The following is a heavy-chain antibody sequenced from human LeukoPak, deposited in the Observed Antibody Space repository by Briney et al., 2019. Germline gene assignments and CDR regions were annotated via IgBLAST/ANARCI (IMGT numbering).Heavy chain of an antibody. J-gene: IGHJ4*02. Sequence: PSETLSLTCTVSDDSISDYYRGWIRQPPGKGLEWIGYFHNSGTSTYNPSLKSRVPISADTSKNQFSLKLNSLTTADTAVYYCTRGAGWLIDYWGQGILVTVSS. CDR3: TRGAGWLIDY. D-gene: IGHD3-16*01. V-gene: IGHV4-59*01. CDR2: FHNSGTS. CDR1: DDSISDYY.